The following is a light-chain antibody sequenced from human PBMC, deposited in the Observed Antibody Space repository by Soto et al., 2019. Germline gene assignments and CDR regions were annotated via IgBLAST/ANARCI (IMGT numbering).Light chain of an antibody. Sequence: DIQMTQSPSSLSASVGDRVTISCRASQSIKTCLAWYQQRPGKAPNLLIFDASDLESGVSSRFSGSGSGAEFTLTISSLQADDFATYYCQQCESYPYTFGGGTRLEIK. CDR2: DAS. CDR3: QQCESYPYT. V-gene: IGKV1-5*01. CDR1: QSIKTC. J-gene: IGKJ2*01.